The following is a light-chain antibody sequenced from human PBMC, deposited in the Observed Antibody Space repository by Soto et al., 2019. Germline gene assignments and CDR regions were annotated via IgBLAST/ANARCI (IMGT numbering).Light chain of an antibody. CDR1: QSVSSSY. Sequence: EIVLTQSPVTLSLSPGERATLSCRASQSVSSSYIAWYQQKPGQAPRLLMYGTSGRATGIPDRFSGSGSGTDFTLTISRLEPEDFAVYYCQQYGDSSWTFGQGTRVEIK. J-gene: IGKJ1*01. CDR2: GTS. V-gene: IGKV3-20*01. CDR3: QQYGDSSWT.